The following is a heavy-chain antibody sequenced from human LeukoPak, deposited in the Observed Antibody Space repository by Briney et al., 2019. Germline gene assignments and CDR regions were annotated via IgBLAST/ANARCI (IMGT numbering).Heavy chain of an antibody. J-gene: IGHJ3*02. CDR2: ISSSGSTI. V-gene: IGHV3-11*01. CDR1: GFTFSDYY. D-gene: IGHD3-22*01. Sequence: GGSLRLSCAASGFTFSDYYMSWIRQAPGKGLEWVSYISSSGSTIYYADSVKGRFTISRDNAKNSLYLQMNSLRAEDTALYYCAKDDSGYYYVDGAFDIWGQGTMVTVSS. CDR3: AKDDSGYYYVDGAFDI.